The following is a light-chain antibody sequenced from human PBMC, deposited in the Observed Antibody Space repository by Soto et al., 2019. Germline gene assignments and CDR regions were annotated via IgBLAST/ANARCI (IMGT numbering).Light chain of an antibody. CDR2: LNSDGSH. J-gene: IGLJ2*01. V-gene: IGLV4-69*02. CDR3: QTGGTGIQV. Sequence: QPVLTQSPSASASLGASVKLTCTLSSGHSSYTIAWHQQQSEKGPRYLMNLNSDGSHTKGDGIPDRFSGSSSGAERYLTISGLQSEDEADYYCQTGGTGIQVFGGGTKLTVL. CDR1: SGHSSYT.